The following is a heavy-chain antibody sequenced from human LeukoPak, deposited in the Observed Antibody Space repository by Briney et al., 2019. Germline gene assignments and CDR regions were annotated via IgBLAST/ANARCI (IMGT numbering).Heavy chain of an antibody. D-gene: IGHD6-13*01. J-gene: IGHJ4*02. CDR3: ARGSSSWYYYFDY. CDR1: GFTFSSYA. V-gene: IGHV3-23*01. Sequence: PGGSLRLSCAASGFTFSSYAMSWVRQAPGKGLEWVLAISGSGGSTYYADSVKGRFTISRDSSKNTLFLQMNSLRAEDTAVYHCARGSSSWYYYFDYWGQGTLVTVSS. CDR2: ISGSGGST.